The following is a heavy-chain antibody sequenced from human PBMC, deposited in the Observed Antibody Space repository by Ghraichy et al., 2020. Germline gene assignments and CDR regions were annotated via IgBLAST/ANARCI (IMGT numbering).Heavy chain of an antibody. V-gene: IGHV3-53*01. CDR2: IYSDGST. Sequence: LSLTCAASGFTVSSNYMSWVRQAPGKGLEWVSVIYSDGSTYYADSVKGRFTISRDNSKNTLYLQMNSLRAEDMAVYYCARLYLTTGTLGHWGQGTLVTVSS. CDR3: ARLYLTTGTLGH. CDR1: GFTVSSNY. D-gene: IGHD4-11*01. J-gene: IGHJ4*02.